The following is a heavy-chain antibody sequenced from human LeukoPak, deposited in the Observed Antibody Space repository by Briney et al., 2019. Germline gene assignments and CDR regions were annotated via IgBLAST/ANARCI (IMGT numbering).Heavy chain of an antibody. CDR2: IWYDGSKT. D-gene: IGHD3-22*01. CDR3: ARGSTYYDSSGQVPFDY. J-gene: IGHJ4*02. CDR1: GFTFTNYG. Sequence: PGGSLRLSCTTSGFTFTNYGINWVRQAPGKGLEWVAAIWYDGSKTSYTDSVKGRFTVSRDISKNTVYLQMNGLKAEDTAVYYCARGSTYYDSSGQVPFDYWGQGTLVTVSS. V-gene: IGHV3-33*01.